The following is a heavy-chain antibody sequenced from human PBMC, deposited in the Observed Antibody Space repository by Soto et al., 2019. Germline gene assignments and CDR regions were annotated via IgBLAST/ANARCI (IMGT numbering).Heavy chain of an antibody. CDR1: GYTFITYG. D-gene: IGHD3-22*01. CDR2: ISTYNGNT. CDR3: ARGPTDYYDNSANYFLDY. J-gene: IGHJ4*02. V-gene: IGHV1-18*01. Sequence: QVQLVQSGAEVKKPGASVKVSCKASGYTFITYGVSWVRQAPGQGLDWLGWISTYNGNTRYAERLRGRVTMTTDTTTTTAYMGLRNLRSDDTAVYYCARGPTDYYDNSANYFLDYWGQGTLVTVSS.